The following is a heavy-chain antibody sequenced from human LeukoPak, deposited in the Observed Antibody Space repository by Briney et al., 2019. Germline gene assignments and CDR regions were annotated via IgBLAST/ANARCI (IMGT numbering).Heavy chain of an antibody. J-gene: IGHJ5*02. CDR2: INHSGST. V-gene: IGHV4-34*01. Sequence: PSETLSPTCAVYGGSFSGYYWSWIRQPPGKGLEWIGEINHSGSTNYNPSLKSRVTISVDTSKNQFSLKLSSVTAADTAVYYCARTSIYYDSSGYRSWGQGTLVTVSS. D-gene: IGHD3-22*01. CDR3: ARTSIYYDSSGYRS. CDR1: GGSFSGYY.